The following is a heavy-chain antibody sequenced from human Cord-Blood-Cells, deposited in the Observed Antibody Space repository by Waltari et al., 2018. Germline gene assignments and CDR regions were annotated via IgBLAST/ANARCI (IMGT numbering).Heavy chain of an antibody. D-gene: IGHD1-26*01. CDR1: VGTFRSYP. J-gene: IGHJ4*02. Sequence: QVQLVQSGAAVKKPGSSVKVSCKASVGTFRSYPLSWLRQAPGQGLEWMGGIIPIFGTANYAQKFQGRVTITADESTSTAYMELSSLRSEDTAVYYCARESGVGEYFDYWGQGTLVTVSS. CDR3: ARESGVGEYFDY. V-gene: IGHV1-69*01. CDR2: IIPIFGTA.